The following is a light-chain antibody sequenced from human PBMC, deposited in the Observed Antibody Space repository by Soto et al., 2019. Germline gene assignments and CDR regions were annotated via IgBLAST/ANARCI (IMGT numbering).Light chain of an antibody. V-gene: IGKV1-5*03. Sequence: XNGYLAWYQQKPGKAPKLLIYWASSLISGVPSRFTGGESGTEFTLTISSLQPDDFATYYCQQYSAYPLTFGGGTKVDVK. J-gene: IGKJ4*01. CDR1: XNGY. CDR2: WAS. CDR3: QQYSAYPLT.